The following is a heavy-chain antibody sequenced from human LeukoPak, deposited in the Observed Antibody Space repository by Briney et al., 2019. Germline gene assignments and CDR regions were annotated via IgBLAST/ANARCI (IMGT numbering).Heavy chain of an antibody. CDR3: ARDWGSGSWFDP. J-gene: IGHJ5*02. V-gene: IGHV1-69*01. D-gene: IGHD3-16*01. Sequence: SVKVSCKASGGTFSSYAISWVRQAPGQGLEWMGGIIPIFGTANYAQKFQGRVTITADESTSTAYMELSSLRSEDTAVYYCARDWGSGSWFDPWGQGTLVTVSS. CDR1: GGTFSSYA. CDR2: IIPIFGTA.